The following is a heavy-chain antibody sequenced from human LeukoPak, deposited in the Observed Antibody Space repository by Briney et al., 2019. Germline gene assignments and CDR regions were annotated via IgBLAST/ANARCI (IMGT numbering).Heavy chain of an antibody. CDR2: INHSGST. CDR3: ARGMAVAYDYNWFDP. J-gene: IGHJ5*02. Sequence: SETLSLTCAVYGGSFSGYYWSWIRQPPGKGLEWIGEINHSGSTNYNPSLKSRVTISVDTSKNQFSLKLSSVTAAGTAVYFCARGMAVAYDYNWFDPWGQGTLVTVSS. CDR1: GGSFSGYY. V-gene: IGHV4-34*01. D-gene: IGHD5-12*01.